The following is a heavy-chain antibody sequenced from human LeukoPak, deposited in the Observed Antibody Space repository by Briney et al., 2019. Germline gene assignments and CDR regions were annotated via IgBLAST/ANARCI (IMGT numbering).Heavy chain of an antibody. V-gene: IGHV4-34*01. CDR1: GGSFSGYY. CDR3: ARGETGVVTAVYYFDY. Sequence: SETLSLTCAVYGGSFSGYYWSWIRQPPGKGLEWIGEINHSGSTNYNPSLKSRVTISVDTSKNQFSLKLSSVTAADTAVYYCARGETGVVTAVYYFDYWGQGTLVTVSS. J-gene: IGHJ4*02. CDR2: INHSGST. D-gene: IGHD2-21*02.